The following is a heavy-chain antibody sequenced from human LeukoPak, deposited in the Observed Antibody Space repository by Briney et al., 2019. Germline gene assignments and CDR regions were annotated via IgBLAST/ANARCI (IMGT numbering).Heavy chain of an antibody. CDR1: GDSISSGDYY. CDR3: ARDLPGAI. V-gene: IGHV4-61*02. J-gene: IGHJ4*02. Sequence: PSQTLSLTCTVSGDSISSGDYYWSWIRQPAGKGLEWIGRIYTSGSTNYNPSLKSRVTISVDTSKNQVSLKLSSVTAADTAVYYCARDLPGAIWGQGTLVTVSS. CDR2: IYTSGST. D-gene: IGHD2-2*01.